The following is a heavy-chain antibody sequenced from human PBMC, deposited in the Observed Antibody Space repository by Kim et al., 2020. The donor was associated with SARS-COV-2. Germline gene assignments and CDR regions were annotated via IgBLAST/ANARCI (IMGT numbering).Heavy chain of an antibody. V-gene: IGHV3-30*04. J-gene: IGHJ4*02. D-gene: IGHD4-17*01. CDR1: GFTFSSYA. Sequence: GGSLRLSCAASGFTFSSYAMHWVRQAPGKGLEWVAVISYDGSNKYYADSVKGRFTISRDNSKNTLYLQMNSLRAEDTAVYYCARDTALDYWGQGTLVTVSS. CDR3: ARDTALDY. CDR2: ISYDGSNK.